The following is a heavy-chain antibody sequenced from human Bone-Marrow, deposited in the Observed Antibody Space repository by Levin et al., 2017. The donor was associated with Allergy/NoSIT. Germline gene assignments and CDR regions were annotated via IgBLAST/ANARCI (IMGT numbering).Heavy chain of an antibody. CDR2: ISGSSGSI. CDR3: ARAICSSTSCYRVGCDY. V-gene: IGHV3-48*01. D-gene: IGHD2-2*01. J-gene: IGHJ4*02. Sequence: GGSLRLSCAASGFTFSSYSMNWVRQAPGRGLEWVSYISGSSGSIYYADSVKGRFTISRDNAKNSLYLQMNSLRAEDTAVYYCARAICSSTSCYRVGCDYWGQGTLVTVSS. CDR1: GFTFSSYS.